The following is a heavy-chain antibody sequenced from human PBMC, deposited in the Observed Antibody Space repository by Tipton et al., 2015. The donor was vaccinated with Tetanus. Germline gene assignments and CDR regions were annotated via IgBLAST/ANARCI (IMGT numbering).Heavy chain of an antibody. CDR1: GDSISSFY. V-gene: IGHV4-4*07. D-gene: IGHD6-25*01. J-gene: IGHJ4*02. Sequence: TLSLTCSVSGDSISSFYWSWIRQPAGKGLEWIGRIYTSGSTNYNPSLKSRDTMSVDTSKRQISLKLNSVTAADTAVYYCARGWGISGYYFDCWGQGILVTVSS. CDR3: ARGWGISGYYFDC. CDR2: IYTSGST.